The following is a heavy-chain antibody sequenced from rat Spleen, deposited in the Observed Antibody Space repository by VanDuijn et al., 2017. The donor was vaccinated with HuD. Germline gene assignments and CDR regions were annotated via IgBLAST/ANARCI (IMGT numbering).Heavy chain of an antibody. Sequence: EVQLVESGGGLVQPGRFLKLSCVASGFTYSNYVMAWVSQAPTKGLEWVASISTGAITYYPDSVKGRFTISRDNAKTTLYLQMDSLRSEDTATYYCTRQWDYWGQGVMVTVSS. CDR2: ISTGAIT. J-gene: IGHJ2*01. CDR3: TRQWDY. CDR1: GFTYSNYV. V-gene: IGHV5S13*01.